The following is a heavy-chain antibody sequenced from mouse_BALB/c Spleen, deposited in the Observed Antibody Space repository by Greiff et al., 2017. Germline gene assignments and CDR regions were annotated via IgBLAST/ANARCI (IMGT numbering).Heavy chain of an antibody. Sequence: VKLMESGPGLVAPSQSLSITCTVSGFSLTSYGVHWVRQPPGKGLEWLGVIWAGGSTNYNSALMSRLSISKDNSKSQVFLKMNSLQTDDTAMYYCARDYYGYSYAMDYWGQGTSVTVSS. D-gene: IGHD1-2*01. CDR1: GFSLTSYG. V-gene: IGHV2-9*02. J-gene: IGHJ4*01. CDR2: IWAGGST. CDR3: ARDYYGYSYAMDY.